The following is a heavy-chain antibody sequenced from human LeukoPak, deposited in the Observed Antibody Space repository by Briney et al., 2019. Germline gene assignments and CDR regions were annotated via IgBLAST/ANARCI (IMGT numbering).Heavy chain of an antibody. D-gene: IGHD2-2*01. CDR2: IYASGSI. CDR1: GGSISSYY. CDR3: ARQLGYCSSTSCYADKVDY. Sequence: SETLSLTCTVSGGSISSYYWSWIRQPAGKGLEWIGRIYASGSINYNPSLKSRVTMSVDTSKNQLSLKLSSVTAADTAVYYCARQLGYCSSTSCYADKVDYWGQGILVTVSS. J-gene: IGHJ4*02. V-gene: IGHV4-4*07.